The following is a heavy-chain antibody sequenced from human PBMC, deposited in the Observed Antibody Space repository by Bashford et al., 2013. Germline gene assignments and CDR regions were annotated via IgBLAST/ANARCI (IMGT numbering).Heavy chain of an antibody. CDR2: IYYSGST. CDR3: ARLARTEWLPRYFDY. D-gene: IGHD3-3*01. Sequence: SETLSLTCTVSGGSISSYYWSWIRQPPGKGLEWIGYIYYSGSTNYNPSLKSRVTISVDTSKNQFSLKLSSVTAADTAVYYCARLARTEWLPRYFDYWGQGTLVTVSS. CDR1: GGSISSYY. V-gene: IGHV4-59*08. J-gene: IGHJ4*02.